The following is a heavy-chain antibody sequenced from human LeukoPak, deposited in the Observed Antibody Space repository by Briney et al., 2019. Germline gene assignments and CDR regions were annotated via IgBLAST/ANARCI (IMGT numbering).Heavy chain of an antibody. Sequence: PSQTLSLTCAVSGGSISSGGYSWSWIRQPPGKGLEWIVYIYHSGSTYYNPSLKSRVTISVDRSKNQFSLKLSSVTAADTAVYYCARSAFRITIFGVARPGAFDIWGQGTMVTVSS. V-gene: IGHV4-30-2*01. CDR1: GGSISSGGYS. CDR3: ARSAFRITIFGVARPGAFDI. D-gene: IGHD3-3*01. CDR2: IYHSGST. J-gene: IGHJ3*02.